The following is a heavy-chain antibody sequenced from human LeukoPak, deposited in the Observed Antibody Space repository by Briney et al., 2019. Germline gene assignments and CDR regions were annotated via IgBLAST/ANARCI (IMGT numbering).Heavy chain of an antibody. Sequence: GGSLRLSCAASGFTFSSYAMHWVRQAPGKGLEWVALILYDGSSKYYADSVKGRFTISRDNSKNTLYLQMNSLRAEDTALYYCARGPPMYYYGSSDSHYDYFEYWGQGTLVTVSS. CDR2: ILYDGSSK. CDR1: GFTFSSYA. J-gene: IGHJ4*02. V-gene: IGHV3-30*04. D-gene: IGHD3-22*01. CDR3: ARGPPMYYYGSSDSHYDYFEY.